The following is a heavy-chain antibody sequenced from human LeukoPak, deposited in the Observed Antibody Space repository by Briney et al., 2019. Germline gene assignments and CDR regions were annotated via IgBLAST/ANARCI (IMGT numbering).Heavy chain of an antibody. D-gene: IGHD5-24*01. CDR3: ARGPDDFDS. J-gene: IGHJ4*02. CDR1: GGSISSFY. CDR2: IYSSGST. V-gene: IGHV4-59*01. Sequence: SETLSLTCVVSGGSISSFYWSWIRQPPGKALEWIGYIYSSGSTSYNPSLKSRVTISVDTSKNQFSLKLSSVTAADTAVYYCARGPDDFDSWGQGTLVTVSS.